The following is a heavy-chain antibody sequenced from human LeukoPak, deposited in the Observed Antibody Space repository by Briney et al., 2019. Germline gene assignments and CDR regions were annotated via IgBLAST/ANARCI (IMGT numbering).Heavy chain of an antibody. CDR2: INIAGSAT. D-gene: IGHD2-15*01. CDR3: ARDMVD. V-gene: IGHV3-74*01. J-gene: IGHJ4*02. Sequence: GGSLRLSCAASGFNFSNYWMHWVRHAPGKGLEWVSRINIAGSATTYADSVKGRFTISRDNAKKTLYLQMNSLRAEDTAVYYCARDMVDWGQGTLVTVSS. CDR1: GFNFSNYW.